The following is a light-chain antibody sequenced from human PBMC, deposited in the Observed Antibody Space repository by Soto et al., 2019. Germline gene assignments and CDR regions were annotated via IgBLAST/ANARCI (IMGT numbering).Light chain of an antibody. J-gene: IGKJ3*01. CDR3: QHYSNWPPT. CDR1: ESVHRN. CDR2: YAS. Sequence: EVVMTQSPATLSVSPGERVTLSCRSSESVHRNLAWYYKKPGQGPSLLIYYASTRATGVPDRFIGRGSGTEFTLTISRLQSEDFGIYHCQHYSNWPPTFGPGTKVDIK. V-gene: IGKV3-15*01.